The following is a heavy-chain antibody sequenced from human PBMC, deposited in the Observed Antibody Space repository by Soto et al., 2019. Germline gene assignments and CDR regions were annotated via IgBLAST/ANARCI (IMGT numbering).Heavy chain of an antibody. Sequence: PSETLSLTFTVSGGSISSGGYYCSWIRQHPGKGLEWIGYIYYSGSTYYNPSLKSRVTISVDTSKNQFSLKLSSVTAADTAVYYCAQGSSSWFDPWGQGTLVTVSS. CDR1: GGSISSGGYY. J-gene: IGHJ5*02. V-gene: IGHV4-31*03. CDR3: AQGSSSWFDP. D-gene: IGHD6-13*01. CDR2: IYYSGST.